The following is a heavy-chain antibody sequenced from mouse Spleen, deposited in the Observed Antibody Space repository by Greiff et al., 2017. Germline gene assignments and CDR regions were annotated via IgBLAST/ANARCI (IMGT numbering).Heavy chain of an antibody. Sequence: EVKLVESGGGLVKPGGSLKPSCAASGFTFSSYTMSWVRQTPEKRLEWVATISSGGSYTYYPDSVKGRSTISRDNAKDTLYLQMSSLKSEDTAMYYCTREDGNYPLFAYWGQGTLVTGSA. CDR2: ISSGGSYT. CDR3: TREDGNYPLFAY. V-gene: IGHV5-6-4*01. D-gene: IGHD2-1*01. CDR1: GFTFSSYT. J-gene: IGHJ3*01.